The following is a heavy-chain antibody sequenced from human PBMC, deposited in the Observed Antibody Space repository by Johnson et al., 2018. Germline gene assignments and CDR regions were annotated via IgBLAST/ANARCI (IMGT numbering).Heavy chain of an antibody. CDR2: ISSSSRPI. J-gene: IGHJ1*01. CDR1: GLSFSSYS. V-gene: IGHV3-48*01. Sequence: EVQLVETGGGLVQPGGSLRLSCEATGLSFSSYSLNWVRQAPGKGLEWISYISSSSRPIYYADSVTGRFTISRDDAKNSLYLQMNSLRAEDTAVYYCARVTTDFYDSSGYGFQHWGQGTLVTVSS. CDR3: ARVTTDFYDSSGYGFQH. D-gene: IGHD3-22*01.